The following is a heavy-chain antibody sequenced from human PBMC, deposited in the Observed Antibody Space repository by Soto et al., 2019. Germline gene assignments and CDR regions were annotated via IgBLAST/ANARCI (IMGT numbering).Heavy chain of an antibody. D-gene: IGHD2-2*01. CDR2: ISASSNTM. V-gene: IGHV3-48*02. J-gene: IGHJ5*02. CDR3: AGDCISTTCYERGGWFDP. CDR1: GFTFSSYS. Sequence: EVQLVESGGGLVQPGGSLRLSCAASGFTFSSYSMNWVRQAPGKGLEWVSYISASSNTMYYTDSVKGRFTISRDTAKNALYLQMNSLRDEATAVYYCAGDCISTTCYERGGWFDPWGQGTLVTVSS.